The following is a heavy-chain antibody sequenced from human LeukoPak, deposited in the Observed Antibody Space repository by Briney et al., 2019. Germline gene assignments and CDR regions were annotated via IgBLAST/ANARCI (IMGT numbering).Heavy chain of an antibody. CDR1: GGSFSGYY. CDR2: INHSGST. CDR3: ATRELLWFGESLYGMDV. V-gene: IGHV4-34*01. D-gene: IGHD3-10*01. Sequence: SETLSLTCAVYGGSFSGYYWSWIRQPPGKGLKWIGEINHSGSTNYNPSLKSRVTISADTSKNQFSLKLSSVTAADTAVYYCATRELLWFGESLYGMDVWGQGTTVTVSS. J-gene: IGHJ6*02.